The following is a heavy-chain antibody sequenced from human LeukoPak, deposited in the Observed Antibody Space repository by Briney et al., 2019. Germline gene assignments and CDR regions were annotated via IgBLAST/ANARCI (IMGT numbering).Heavy chain of an antibody. Sequence: ASVTASCKASGYTFTGYYMHWVRQAPGQGLEWMGWINPNSGGTNYAQKFQGRVTITRDTSISTAYMELSRLRSDDTAVYYCAVPYYGSGSYYPNWFDPWGQGTLVTVSS. CDR2: INPNSGGT. V-gene: IGHV1-2*02. CDR3: AVPYYGSGSYYPNWFDP. CDR1: GYTFTGYY. J-gene: IGHJ5*02. D-gene: IGHD3-10*01.